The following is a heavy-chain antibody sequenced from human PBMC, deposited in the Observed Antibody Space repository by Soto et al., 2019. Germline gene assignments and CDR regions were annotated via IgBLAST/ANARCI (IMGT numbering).Heavy chain of an antibody. D-gene: IGHD4-17*01. Sequence: PSETLSLTCTVSGGSISSYYWSWIRQPPGKGLEWIGYIYYSGSTNYNPSLKSRVTISVDKSKNQFSLKLSSVTAADTALYYCARTTVTTRLTDYWGQGTLVTVSS. CDR1: GGSISSYY. V-gene: IGHV4-59*12. J-gene: IGHJ4*02. CDR3: ARTTVTTRLTDY. CDR2: IYYSGST.